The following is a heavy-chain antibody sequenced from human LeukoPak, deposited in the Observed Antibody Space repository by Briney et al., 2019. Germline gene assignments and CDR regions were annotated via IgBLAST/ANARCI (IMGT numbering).Heavy chain of an antibody. CDR2: ISSSSSYI. D-gene: IGHD5-18*01. V-gene: IGHV3-21*04. CDR1: GFTFSSYS. J-gene: IGHJ4*02. Sequence: GGSLRLSCAASGFTFSSYSMNWVRQAPGKGLEWVSSISSSSSYIYYADSVKGRFTISRDNAKNSLYLQMNSLRAEDTAVYYCARDNRGFSCLDYWGQGTLVTVSS. CDR3: ARDNRGFSCLDY.